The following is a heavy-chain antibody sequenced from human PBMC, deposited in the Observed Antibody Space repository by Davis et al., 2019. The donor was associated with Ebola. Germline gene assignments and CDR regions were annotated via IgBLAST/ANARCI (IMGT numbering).Heavy chain of an antibody. CDR1: GFTFSSYS. CDR3: ARETSADF. J-gene: IGHJ4*02. Sequence: GGSLRLSCAASGFTFSSYSMNWLRQAPGKGLEWVSSISSSSSYIYYTDSVRGRFTISRDNAKNSLYLQMTSLGAEDTGVYYCARETSADFWGQGTLVTVSS. CDR2: ISSSSSYI. D-gene: IGHD6-6*01. V-gene: IGHV3-21*01.